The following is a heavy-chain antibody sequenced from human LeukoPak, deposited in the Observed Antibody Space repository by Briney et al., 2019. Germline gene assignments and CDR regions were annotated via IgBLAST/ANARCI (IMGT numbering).Heavy chain of an antibody. V-gene: IGHV3-30*18. CDR1: GFTFSSYG. J-gene: IGHJ3*02. CDR3: AKDLYYDILTGYLYPFDAFDI. CDR2: ISYDGSNK. Sequence: PGGSLRLSCAASGFTFSSYGMHWVRQAPAKGLEWVAVISYDGSNKYYADSVKGRFTISRDNSKNTLYLQMNSLRAEDTAVYYCAKDLYYDILTGYLYPFDAFDIWGQGTMVTVSS. D-gene: IGHD3-9*01.